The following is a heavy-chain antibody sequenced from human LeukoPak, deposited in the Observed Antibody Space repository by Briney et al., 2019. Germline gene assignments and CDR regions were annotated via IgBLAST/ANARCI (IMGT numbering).Heavy chain of an antibody. CDR1: GYTFPTYG. CDR2: ISVYNGNT. Sequence: ASVKVSCKASGYTFPTYGITWVRQAPGQGLEWLGWISVYNGNTNYTQTLQDRVTLTTDTSTSTAYMELRSLRSDDTAVYYCARGGFTYSYGSGSYYPLEYWGQGTLVIVSS. V-gene: IGHV1-18*01. CDR3: ARGGFTYSYGSGSYYPLEY. D-gene: IGHD3-10*01. J-gene: IGHJ4*02.